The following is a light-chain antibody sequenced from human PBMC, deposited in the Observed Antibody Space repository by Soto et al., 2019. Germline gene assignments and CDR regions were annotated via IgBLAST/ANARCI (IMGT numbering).Light chain of an antibody. J-gene: IGKJ5*01. CDR1: QSVSSSY. CDR3: QQYGSSPIT. Sequence: EIVLTQSPGTLSLSPGERATLSCRASQSVSSSYLAWYQQKPGQAPRLLIYGASNRATGIPDRFSGSGSETDFTLTMTRLEPEDFAVYYCQQYGSSPITFGQGTRLEIK. CDR2: GAS. V-gene: IGKV3-20*01.